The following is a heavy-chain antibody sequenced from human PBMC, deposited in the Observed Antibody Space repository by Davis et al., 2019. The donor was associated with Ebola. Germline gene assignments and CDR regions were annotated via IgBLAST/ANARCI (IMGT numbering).Heavy chain of an antibody. D-gene: IGHD1-26*01. CDR3: AREVGPIDY. CDR1: GYTFTSYG. J-gene: IGHJ4*02. CDR2: MNPNSGNT. Sequence: AASVKVSCKASGYTFTSYGISWVRQAPGQGLEWMGWMNPNSGNTGYAQKFQGRVTITRDTSASTAYMELSSLRSEDTAVYYCAREVGPIDYWGQGTLVTVSS. V-gene: IGHV1-8*03.